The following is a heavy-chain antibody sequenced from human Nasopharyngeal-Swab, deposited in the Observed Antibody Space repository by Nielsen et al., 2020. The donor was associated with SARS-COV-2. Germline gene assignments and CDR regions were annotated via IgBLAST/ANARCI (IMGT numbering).Heavy chain of an antibody. V-gene: IGHV4-39*01. Sequence: SETLSLTCTVSGDSIAYSTFYWGWIRQPPGKGLEWIGNIYYNGNTYQNPSLKSRLTISVDKSKNQFSLQLSSVTAADTAVYYCVRSSSWYYFDTGPRERRSPSRQ. J-gene: IGHJ4*02. D-gene: IGHD6-13*01. CDR2: IYYNGNT. CDR3: VRSSSWYYFDT. CDR1: GDSIAYSTFY.